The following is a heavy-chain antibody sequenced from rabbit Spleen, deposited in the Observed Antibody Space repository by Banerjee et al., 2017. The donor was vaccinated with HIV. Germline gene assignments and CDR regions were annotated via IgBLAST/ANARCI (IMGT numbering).Heavy chain of an antibody. V-gene: IGHV1S40*01. D-gene: IGHD4-1*01. CDR2: ISGGGSA. J-gene: IGHJ4*01. CDR1: GFSFSGSYW. CDR3: ARQRNNGWSEFRL. Sequence: QSLEESGGDLVKPGASLTLTCKASGFSFSGSYWICWVRQAPGKGLEWIGCISGGGSASYATWVKGRFSISRENTQNTVSLQMNSLTGADTATYFCARQRNNGWSEFRLWGQGTLVTVS.